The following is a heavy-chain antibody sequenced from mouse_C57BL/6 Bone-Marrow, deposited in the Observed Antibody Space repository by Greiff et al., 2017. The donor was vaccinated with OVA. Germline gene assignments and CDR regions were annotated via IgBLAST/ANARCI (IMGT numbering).Heavy chain of an antibody. CDR3: ARSRDGYYGWFAY. Sequence: QVHVKQSGPELVKPGASVKISCKASGYTFTDYYINWVKQRPGQGLEWIGWIFPGSGSTYYNEKFKGKATLTVDKSSSTAYMLLSSLTSEDSAVYFCARSRDGYYGWFAYWGQGTLVTVSA. CDR2: IFPGSGST. V-gene: IGHV1-75*01. J-gene: IGHJ3*01. CDR1: GYTFTDYY. D-gene: IGHD2-3*01.